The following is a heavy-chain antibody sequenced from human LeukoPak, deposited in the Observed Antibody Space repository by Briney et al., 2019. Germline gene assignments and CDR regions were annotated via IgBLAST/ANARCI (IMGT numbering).Heavy chain of an antibody. Sequence: PGGSLRLSCAASGFTFSSYAMHWVRQAPGKRLEWVAVISYDGSNKYYADSVKGRFTISRDNSKNTLYLQMNSLRAGDTAVYYCAREEGIVVVPAAMDYWGQGTLVTVSS. J-gene: IGHJ4*02. CDR3: AREEGIVVVPAAMDY. CDR2: ISYDGSNK. CDR1: GFTFSSYA. D-gene: IGHD2-2*01. V-gene: IGHV3-30*04.